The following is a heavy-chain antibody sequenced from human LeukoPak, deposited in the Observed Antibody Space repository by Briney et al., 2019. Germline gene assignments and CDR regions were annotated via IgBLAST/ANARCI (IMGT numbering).Heavy chain of an antibody. Sequence: GGSLRLSCGASGLTFSTYSMNWVRQAPGKGLEWVSYVSSDSGTIYYADSVKGRFTISRDNAKNSLYLQMNSLRAEDTAVYYCARDRNWVTFDYWGQGTLVTVSS. J-gene: IGHJ4*02. CDR2: VSSDSGTI. CDR1: GLTFSTYS. CDR3: ARDRNWVTFDY. V-gene: IGHV3-48*04. D-gene: IGHD7-27*01.